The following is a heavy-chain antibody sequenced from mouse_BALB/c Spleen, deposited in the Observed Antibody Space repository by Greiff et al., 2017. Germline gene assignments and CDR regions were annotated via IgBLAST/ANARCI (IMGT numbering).Heavy chain of an antibody. CDR2: INSNGGST. J-gene: IGHJ3*01. D-gene: IGHD1-1*01. V-gene: IGHV5-6-3*01. CDR3: ARAPYYYGSSSFAY. Sequence: EVQLVESGGGLVQPGGSLKLSCAASGFTFSSYGMSWVRQTPDKRLELVATINSNGGSTYYPDSVKGRFTISRDNAKNTLYLQMSSLKSEDTAMYYCARAPYYYGSSSFAYWGQGTLVTVSA. CDR1: GFTFSSYG.